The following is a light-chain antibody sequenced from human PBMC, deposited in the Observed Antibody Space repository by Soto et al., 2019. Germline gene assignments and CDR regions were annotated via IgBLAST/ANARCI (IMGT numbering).Light chain of an antibody. J-gene: IGKJ1*01. CDR1: QSISIW. V-gene: IGKV1-5*01. CDR3: QQYNSYSPVA. CDR2: DAS. Sequence: DIQMTQSPSTLSASVGDRVSITCRASQSISIWLAWYQQKPGQAPKLLIYDASILESGVPSRFTGSGSGTEFTLTINSLQPDDFATYYCQQYNSYSPVAFGQGTKVEV.